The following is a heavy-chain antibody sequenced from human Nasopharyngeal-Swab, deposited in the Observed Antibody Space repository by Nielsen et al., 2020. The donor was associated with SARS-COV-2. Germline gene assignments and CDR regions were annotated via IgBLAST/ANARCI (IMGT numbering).Heavy chain of an antibody. CDR2: IKQDGSAK. V-gene: IGHV3-7*03. CDR3: VKGGYLHDYINYGDWFDP. D-gene: IGHD4-11*01. J-gene: IGHJ5*02. Sequence: GESLKISCAASGFTFGTYWMTWVRQAPGKGLDWVANIKQDGSAKYYVDSVKGRFAISRDNAKNSLYLQMNSLRAEDTALYYCVKGGYLHDYINYGDWFDPWGLGTLVTVSS. CDR1: GFTFGTYW.